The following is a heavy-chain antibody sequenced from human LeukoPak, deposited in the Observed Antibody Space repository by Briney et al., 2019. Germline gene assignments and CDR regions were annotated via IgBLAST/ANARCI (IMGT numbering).Heavy chain of an antibody. CDR2: IRDDGDDK. Sequence: PGGSLRLSCAASGFTFNSYGMHWVCQAPGKGLEWVAFIRDDGDDKYYADSVKGRFTISRDNSKNTLYLQMNSLRAEDTAVYYCAKDLSGTYSKALGYWGQGTLVTVSS. CDR3: AKDLSGTYSKALGY. D-gene: IGHD1-26*01. V-gene: IGHV3-30*02. CDR1: GFTFNSYG. J-gene: IGHJ4*02.